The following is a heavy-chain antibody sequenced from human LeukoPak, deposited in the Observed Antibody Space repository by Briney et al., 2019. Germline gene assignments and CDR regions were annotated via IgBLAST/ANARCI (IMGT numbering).Heavy chain of an antibody. CDR3: AKAGCTSATCYVNC. D-gene: IGHD2-2*01. V-gene: IGHV3-23*01. CDR1: GFTFSSYA. CDR2: ISGSGGST. J-gene: IGHJ4*02. Sequence: PGGSLRLSCAASGFTFSSYAMSWVRQAPGKGLEWVSAISGSGGSTYYADSVKGQLTISRDNSKNTLYLQMNSLRAEDTAVYYCAKAGCTSATCYVNCWGQGTLVTVSS.